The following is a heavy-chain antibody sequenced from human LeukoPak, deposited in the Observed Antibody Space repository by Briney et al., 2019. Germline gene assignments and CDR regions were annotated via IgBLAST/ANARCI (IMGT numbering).Heavy chain of an antibody. D-gene: IGHD3-9*01. Sequence: GGSLRLSCAASGFTFSSYEVNWVRQAPGKGLEWVSYISSSGSTIYYADSVKGRFTISRDNAKNSLYLQMNSLRAEDTAVYYCARGAERHYDILTGYYRYYGMDVWGQGTTVTVSS. CDR3: ARGAERHYDILTGYYRYYGMDV. J-gene: IGHJ6*02. CDR1: GFTFSSYE. CDR2: ISSSGSTI. V-gene: IGHV3-48*03.